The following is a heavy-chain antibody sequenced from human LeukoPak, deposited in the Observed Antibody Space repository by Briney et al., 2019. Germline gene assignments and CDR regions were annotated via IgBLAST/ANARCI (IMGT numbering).Heavy chain of an antibody. D-gene: IGHD5-18*01. CDR2: IRYDGGNK. CDR3: AKGHSGYSYGYFDY. CDR1: GFTFNTYS. V-gene: IGHV3-30*02. J-gene: IGHJ4*02. Sequence: GGSLRLSCAASGFTFNTYSMTWVRQAPGKGLEWVAFIRYDGGNKYYANSVKGRFTISRDNSKNTLYLQMNSLRAEDTAVYYCAKGHSGYSYGYFDYWGQGTLVTVSS.